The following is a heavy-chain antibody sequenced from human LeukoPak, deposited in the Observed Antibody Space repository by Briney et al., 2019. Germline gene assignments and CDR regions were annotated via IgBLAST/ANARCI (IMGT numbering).Heavy chain of an antibody. D-gene: IGHD1-26*01. V-gene: IGHV3-23*01. Sequence: AGGSLRLSCAASGFTFSSYAMSWVRQAPGKGLEWVSAISGSGGSTYYADSVKGRFTISRDNSKNTLYLQMNSLRAEDTAVYFCARDQSGTYYGVDYWGQGILVTVSS. CDR2: ISGSGGST. CDR1: GFTFSSYA. J-gene: IGHJ4*02. CDR3: ARDQSGTYYGVDY.